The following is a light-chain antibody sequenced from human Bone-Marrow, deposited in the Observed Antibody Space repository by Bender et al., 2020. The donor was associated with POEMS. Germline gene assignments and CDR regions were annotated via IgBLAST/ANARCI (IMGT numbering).Light chain of an antibody. CDR2: DVS. V-gene: IGLV2-14*03. CDR3: YSSTRRRTLTYV. J-gene: IGLJ1*01. Sequence: QSALTQPRSVSGSPGQSVTISCAGTKSDVGGFNYVSWYQQHPGKVPKLIIYDVSHRPSGVSNRFSGSKSGNTASLTISGLQAEDEADYYCYSSTRRRTLTYVFASGTKVTVL. CDR1: KSDVGGFNY.